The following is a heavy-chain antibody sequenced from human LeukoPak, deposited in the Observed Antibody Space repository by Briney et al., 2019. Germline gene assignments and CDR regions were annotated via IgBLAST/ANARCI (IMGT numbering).Heavy chain of an antibody. CDR1: GGSISTYS. CDR2: IYYSGST. J-gene: IGHJ4*02. CDR3: ARVSGPGYDILTGYSYFDY. Sequence: SETLSLTCTVSGGSISTYSWTWIRQPPGKGLEWIGNIYYSGSTNYNPSLKSRVTISVDASKNQFSLKLSSVTAADTAVYYCARVSGPGYDILTGYSYFDYWGQGTLVTVSS. D-gene: IGHD3-9*01. V-gene: IGHV4-59*01.